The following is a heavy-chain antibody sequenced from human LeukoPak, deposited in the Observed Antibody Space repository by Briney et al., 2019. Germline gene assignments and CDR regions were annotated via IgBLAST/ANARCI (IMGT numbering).Heavy chain of an antibody. Sequence: SETLSLTCAVYGGSFSGYYWSWIRQPPGKGLEWIGEINRSGSTNYNPSLKSRDTISVDTSKSQFSLKLTSVTAADTAVYYCARFGSYWGQGTLVTVSS. J-gene: IGHJ4*02. CDR3: ARFGSY. CDR1: GGSFSGYY. V-gene: IGHV4-34*01. CDR2: INRSGST. D-gene: IGHD3-10*01.